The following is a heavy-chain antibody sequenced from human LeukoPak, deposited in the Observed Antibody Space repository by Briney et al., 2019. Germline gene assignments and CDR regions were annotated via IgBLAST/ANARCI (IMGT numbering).Heavy chain of an antibody. D-gene: IGHD6-19*01. CDR1: GFTFSSNW. CDR2: INQDGSVK. Sequence: GGSLRLSCTASGFTFSSNWMSWVRQAPGRGLEWVANINQDGSVKQSLDSVKGRFTISRDNAKNSLYLQMNSLRAEDTAVYYCARADSGWYEYYFDYWGQGTLVTVSS. J-gene: IGHJ4*02. V-gene: IGHV3-7*01. CDR3: ARADSGWYEYYFDY.